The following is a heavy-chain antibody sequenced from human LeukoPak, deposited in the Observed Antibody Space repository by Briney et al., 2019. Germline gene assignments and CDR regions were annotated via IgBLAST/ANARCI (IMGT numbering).Heavy chain of an antibody. CDR1: GFTLRNDW. V-gene: IGHV3-15*01. J-gene: IGHJ4*01. CDR3: ITYYTSKGYEISD. D-gene: IGHD3-3*01. CDR2: VKSDTDGGTT. Sequence: GGSLRLSCAASGFTLRNDWMKSVRQAPGKGLELVGRVKSDTDGGTTDYAPPVKGRFTISRDTSKSTLYLQMKSLKTEDTAVYYCITYYTSKGYEISDWGQGTLVTVSS.